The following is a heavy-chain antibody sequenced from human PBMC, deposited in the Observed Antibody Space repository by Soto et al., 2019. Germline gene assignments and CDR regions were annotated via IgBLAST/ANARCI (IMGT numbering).Heavy chain of an antibody. CDR3: ARASVEGAHYYYGMDV. Sequence: QVQLQESGPGLVKPSETLSLTCTVSGGSISSYYWSWIRQPPGKGLEWIGYIYYSGSTNYNPSLKSRVTISVDTSKTQFSLKLSSVTAADTAVYYCARASVEGAHYYYGMDVWGQGTTVTVSS. CDR1: GGSISSYY. J-gene: IGHJ6*02. V-gene: IGHV4-59*01. CDR2: IYYSGST. D-gene: IGHD3-16*01.